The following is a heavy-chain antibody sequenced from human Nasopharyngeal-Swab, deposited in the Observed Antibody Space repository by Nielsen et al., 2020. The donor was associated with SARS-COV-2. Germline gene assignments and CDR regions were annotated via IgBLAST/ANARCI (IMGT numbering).Heavy chain of an antibody. CDR3: ARDAHSYGFDY. Sequence: GESLKISCAASGFTFSSYGMHWVRQAPGKGLEWVAVIWYDGSNKYYADSVKGRFTISRDNSKNTLYLQMNSLRAEATAVYYCARDAHSYGFDYWGQGTLVTVSS. V-gene: IGHV3-33*01. D-gene: IGHD5-18*01. J-gene: IGHJ4*02. CDR1: GFTFSSYG. CDR2: IWYDGSNK.